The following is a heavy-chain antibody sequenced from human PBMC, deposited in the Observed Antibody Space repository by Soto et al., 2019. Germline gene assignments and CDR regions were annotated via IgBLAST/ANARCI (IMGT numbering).Heavy chain of an antibody. Sequence: QVQLVQSGAEVKKPGSSVKVSCKASGGTFSSYAISWVRQAPGQGLEWMGGIIPIFGTANYAQKFQGRVTITVDKSTGTAYMELSSLRSEDTAVYYCARYEQLATFFDPWGQGTLVTVSS. CDR1: GGTFSSYA. J-gene: IGHJ5*02. D-gene: IGHD6-6*01. CDR2: IIPIFGTA. V-gene: IGHV1-69*06. CDR3: ARYEQLATFFDP.